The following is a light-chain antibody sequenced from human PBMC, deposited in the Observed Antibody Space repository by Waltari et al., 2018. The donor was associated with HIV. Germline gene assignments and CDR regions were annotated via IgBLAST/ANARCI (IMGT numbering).Light chain of an antibody. V-gene: IGLV3-21*02. CDR2: GNS. Sequence: SYVLTQPPSVSVAPGQTAMMICGGDNIATYTVHWYQQRPGQAPVLVISGNSDRPSGIPERLSGSISGNTATLTISRVEVGDEAGYFCQVWDATGDHPGVFGGGTKLTVL. J-gene: IGLJ3*02. CDR1: NIATYT. CDR3: QVWDATGDHPGV.